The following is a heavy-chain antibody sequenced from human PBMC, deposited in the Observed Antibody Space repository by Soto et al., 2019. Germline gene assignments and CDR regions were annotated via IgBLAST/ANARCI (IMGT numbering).Heavy chain of an antibody. V-gene: IGHV3-11*05. CDR3: ARDLATTVVTSPYY. J-gene: IGHJ4*02. Sequence: QVQLVESGGGLVMPGGSLRLSCAASGFTFSDYFMSWIRQAPGKGLDWVSYISSSSGFANYADSVRGRFTISRDNAKNSLFLQMNSLRAEDTAVYYCARDLATTVVTSPYYWGQGTLVTVSS. CDR2: ISSSSGFA. CDR1: GFTFSDYF. D-gene: IGHD4-17*01.